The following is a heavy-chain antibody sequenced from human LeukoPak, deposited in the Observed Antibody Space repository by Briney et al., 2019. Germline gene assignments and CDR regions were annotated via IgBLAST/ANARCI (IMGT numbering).Heavy chain of an antibody. V-gene: IGHV1-8*01. Sequence: ASVKVSCKASGYTFTSYDINWVRQATGQGLEWMGWMNPNSGNTGYAQKFQGRVTMTRNTSISTAYMELSSLRSEDTAVYYCARGHTAMVTPHDAFDIWGQGTMVTVPS. D-gene: IGHD5-18*01. CDR2: MNPNSGNT. CDR3: ARGHTAMVTPHDAFDI. CDR1: GYTFTSYD. J-gene: IGHJ3*02.